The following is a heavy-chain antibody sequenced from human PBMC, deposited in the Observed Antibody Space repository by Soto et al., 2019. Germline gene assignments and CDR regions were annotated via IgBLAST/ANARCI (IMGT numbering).Heavy chain of an antibody. V-gene: IGHV3-30-3*01. J-gene: IGHJ6*02. D-gene: IGHD3-3*01. Sequence: QVQLVESGGGVVQPGRSLRLSCAASRFTFSSYAMHWVRRAPGKGLEWVAVISYDGSNKYYADSVKGRFTISRDNSKNTLYLLMNSLRAEDTAVYYCARGRFLEWLLFNYYYYGMDVWGQGTTVTVSS. CDR3: ARGRFLEWLLFNYYYYGMDV. CDR2: ISYDGSNK. CDR1: RFTFSSYA.